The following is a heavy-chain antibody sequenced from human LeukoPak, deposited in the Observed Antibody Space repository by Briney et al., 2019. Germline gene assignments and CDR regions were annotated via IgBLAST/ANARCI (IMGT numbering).Heavy chain of an antibody. CDR1: GFSRSDYD. CDR3: TRERRGSYHAFES. Sequence: NPGGSLRLSSVVSGFSRSDYDMSWLHTAPGKQLDRISYFTNCGSSIEYADYVKGRFTISRDTAKNSVVLQMDSLRADGTAVYYWTRERRGSYHAFESWGQGTLVSVSS. J-gene: IGHJ4*02. D-gene: IGHD3-16*01. V-gene: IGHV3-11*01. CDR2: FTNCGSSI.